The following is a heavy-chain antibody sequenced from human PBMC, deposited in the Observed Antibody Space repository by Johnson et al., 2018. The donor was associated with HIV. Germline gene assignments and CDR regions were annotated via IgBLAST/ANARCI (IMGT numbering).Heavy chain of an antibody. V-gene: IGHV3-30*18. CDR2: LSYDGRNK. D-gene: IGHD3-10*01. Sequence: QVQLVESGGGVVQPGGSLRLSCAVSGSILRNYGIHWVRPAPGKGLAWVAHLSYDGRNKYYARSVRGRFTVSRDTSKNTVNPQMDSLRPDDTAVYYCAKDQERELLALWAFDTWGQGTMVTVSS. CDR3: AKDQERELLALWAFDT. J-gene: IGHJ3*02. CDR1: GSILRNYG.